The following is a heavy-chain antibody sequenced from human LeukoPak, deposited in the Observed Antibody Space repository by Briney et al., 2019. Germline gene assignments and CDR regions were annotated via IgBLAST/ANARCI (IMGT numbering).Heavy chain of an antibody. D-gene: IGHD1-26*01. J-gene: IGHJ4*02. V-gene: IGHV3-7*03. CDR2: IYRDGSDK. CDR1: GFSFSSYW. CDR3: ARGVVVGGITGYLDY. Sequence: GGSLRLSCAASGFSFSSYWMYWVRQAPGKGLEWVANIYRDGSDKYYADSVKGRITISRDNAKNSLYLQMNSLRAEDTAAYYCARGVVVGGITGYLDYWGQGTLVTVSS.